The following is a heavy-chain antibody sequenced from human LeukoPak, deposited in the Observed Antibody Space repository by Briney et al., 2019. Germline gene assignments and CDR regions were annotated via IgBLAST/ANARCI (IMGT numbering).Heavy chain of an antibody. J-gene: IGHJ6*03. V-gene: IGHV3-23*01. D-gene: IGHD3-10*01. CDR3: AKGGSGPSSGRAYNYYYYMDV. Sequence: PGGSLRLSCAASGFTFSNYAMSWVRQSPGKGLEWVSTVSAGGDNTYYADSVRGRFTISRDNSKNTLYVQMNSLRDEDTALYFCAKGGSGPSSGRAYNYYYYMDVWGKGATVTVSS. CDR1: GFTFSNYA. CDR2: VSAGGDNT.